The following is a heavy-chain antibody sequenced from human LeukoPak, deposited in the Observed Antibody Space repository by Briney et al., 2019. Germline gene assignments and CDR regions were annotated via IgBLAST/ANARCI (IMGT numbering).Heavy chain of an antibody. CDR2: IRAYSGNT. CDR1: GYTFTSYG. V-gene: IGHV1-18*01. D-gene: IGHD6-19*01. J-gene: IGHJ5*02. Sequence: ASVKVSCKASGYTFTSYGISWVRQAPGQGLEGMGWIRAYSGNTNYAQKLQGRVTMTTDTSTSTAYMDLKSLRSDDTAVYYCARGRPFIAVADYNWFDPWGQGTLVTVSS. CDR3: ARGRPFIAVADYNWFDP.